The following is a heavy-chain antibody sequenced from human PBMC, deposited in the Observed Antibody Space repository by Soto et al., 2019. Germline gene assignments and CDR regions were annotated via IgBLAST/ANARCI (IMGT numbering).Heavy chain of an antibody. J-gene: IGHJ6*02. CDR2: IKSKTDGGTT. D-gene: IGHD3-22*01. CDR1: GFTFSSAW. CDR3: TASRHNYYDSSGYYRPYYYGMDV. Sequence: GGSLRLSCAASGFTFSSAWMNWVRQAPGKGLEWVGRIKSKTDGGTTDYAAPVKGRFTISRDDSKNTLYLQMNSLKTEDTAVYYCTASRHNYYDSSGYYRPYYYGMDVWGQGTTVTVS. V-gene: IGHV3-15*07.